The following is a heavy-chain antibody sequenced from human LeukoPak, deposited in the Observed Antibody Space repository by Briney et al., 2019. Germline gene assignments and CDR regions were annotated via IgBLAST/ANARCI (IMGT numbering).Heavy chain of an antibody. CDR1: GFTFSSYW. CDR3: ARDASPGYFDL. V-gene: IGHV3-74*01. CDR2: ITSDGSAT. Sequence: PGGSLRLSCAVSGFTFSSYWMHWVRQSPGKGLAWVSRITSDGSATDYADSVKGRFTVSRDNAKNTLFLHMDCLRVEDTAVYYCARDASPGYFDLWGRGTLVTVSS. J-gene: IGHJ2*01.